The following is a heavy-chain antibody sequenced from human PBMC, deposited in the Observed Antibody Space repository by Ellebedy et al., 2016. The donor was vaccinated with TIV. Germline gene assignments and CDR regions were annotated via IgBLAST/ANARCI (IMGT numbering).Heavy chain of an antibody. CDR2: IYHSGST. D-gene: IGHD2-2*01. CDR1: GGSIGGTSYY. V-gene: IGHV4-39*07. Sequence: SETLSLXXSVSGGSIGGTSYYWGWLRQPPGKGLEWIGSIYHSGSTFYNPSLKSPVTISIDTSKNQFSLKLSSVTAADTAVYYCASHGGCSSTSCYVWNYGMDVWGQGTTVTVSS. CDR3: ASHGGCSSTSCYVWNYGMDV. J-gene: IGHJ6*02.